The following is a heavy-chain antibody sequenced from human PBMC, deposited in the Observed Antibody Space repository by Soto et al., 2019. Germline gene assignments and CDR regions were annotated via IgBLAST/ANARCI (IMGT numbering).Heavy chain of an antibody. CDR2: TSYWSNWYN. CDR3: ARGSYYYDSSGYYYRPYYYYGMDV. Sequence: SQTLSLTCAISGDSVSSNSAAWNWIRQSPSRGLEWLGRTSYWSNWYNYYAVSVKSRITINPDTSKNQFSLQLNSVTPEDTAVYYCARGSYYYDSSGYYYRPYYYYGMDVWGQGTTVTSP. J-gene: IGHJ6*02. CDR1: GDSVSSNSAA. V-gene: IGHV6-1*01. D-gene: IGHD3-22*01.